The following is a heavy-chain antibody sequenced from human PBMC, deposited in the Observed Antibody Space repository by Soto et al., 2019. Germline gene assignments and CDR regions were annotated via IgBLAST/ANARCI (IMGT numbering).Heavy chain of an antibody. J-gene: IGHJ6*02. D-gene: IGHD5-12*01. V-gene: IGHV1-69*13. Sequence: SVEVSCKASGGTFSSYSISWVLQAPGEGLEWMGGIIPIFGTANYAQKFQGRVTITADESTSTAYMELSSLRSEDTAVYYCAKKAPRGYSGYDFSYYYYYGMDVWGQGTTVTVSS. CDR3: AKKAPRGYSGYDFSYYYYYGMDV. CDR1: GGTFSSYS. CDR2: IIPIFGTA.